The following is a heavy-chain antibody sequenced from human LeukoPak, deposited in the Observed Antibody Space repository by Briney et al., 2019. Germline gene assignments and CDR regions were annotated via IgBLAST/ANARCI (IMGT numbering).Heavy chain of an antibody. D-gene: IGHD6-13*01. CDR1: GFTFTSSV. CDR2: IVVGSGNT. V-gene: IGHV1-58*02. J-gene: IGHJ4*02. CDR3: AADSIAAVNFDY. Sequence: GASVQVSCKASGFTFTSSVMQWVRQARGQRLEWIGWIVVGSGNTNYAQKFQERVTITRDMSTSTAYMELSSLRSEDTAVYYCAADSIAAVNFDYWGQGTLVTVSS.